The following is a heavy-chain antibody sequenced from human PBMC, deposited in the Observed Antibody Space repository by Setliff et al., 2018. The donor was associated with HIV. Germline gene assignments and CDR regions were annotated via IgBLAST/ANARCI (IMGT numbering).Heavy chain of an antibody. Sequence: ASVKVSCKASGYTFTRYDINWVRQATGQGLEWMGWMNLNSGNTGYAQKFQGRVTMTRNTSISTAYMELSSLRSEDTAVYYCATSVATFDSVDYWGQGTLVTVSS. CDR1: GYTFTRYD. V-gene: IGHV1-8*01. J-gene: IGHJ4*02. CDR2: MNLNSGNT. CDR3: ATSVATFDSVDY. D-gene: IGHD1-26*01.